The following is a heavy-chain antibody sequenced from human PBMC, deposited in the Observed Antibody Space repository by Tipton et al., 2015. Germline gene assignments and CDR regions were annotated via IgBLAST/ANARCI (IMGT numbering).Heavy chain of an antibody. CDR1: GTSISTRSW. CDR3: VRIYGGRTHNWIDP. J-gene: IGHJ5*02. Sequence: TLSLTCAVFGTSISTRSWFTWVRQPPGKGLEWIGEIFVSGATNYNPSLKSRVTISVDESKNHFSLNLTSVTAADTALYYCVRIYGGRTHNWIDPWGQGILVTVSS. D-gene: IGHD4-23*01. CDR2: IFVSGAT. V-gene: IGHV4-4*02.